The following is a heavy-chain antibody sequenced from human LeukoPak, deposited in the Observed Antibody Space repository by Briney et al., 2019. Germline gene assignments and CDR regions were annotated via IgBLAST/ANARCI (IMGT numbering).Heavy chain of an antibody. J-gene: IGHJ4*02. Sequence: GGSLTLSCAASGFTFSRYAMHWVRQAPGKGLEYVAAISSNGGSTYYANSVKGRFTISRDNSKNTLYLQMGSLRAEDTAVYYCAKEIWPTVTIPGRTYFDYGGQGTLVTVSS. CDR2: ISSNGGST. V-gene: IGHV3-64*01. CDR1: GFTFSRYA. D-gene: IGHD4-17*01. CDR3: AKEIWPTVTIPGRTYFDY.